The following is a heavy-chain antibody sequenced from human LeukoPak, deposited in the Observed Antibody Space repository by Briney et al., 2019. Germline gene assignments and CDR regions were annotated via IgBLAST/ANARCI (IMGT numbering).Heavy chain of an antibody. V-gene: IGHV3-11*01. CDR1: GFTFSFYY. CDR2: ISNSDSGGATT. CDR3: ARDGNLESAFDL. J-gene: IGHJ3*01. Sequence: GGSLRLSCTASGFTFSFYYMSWIRQAPGKGLEWVAFISNSDSGGATTLYTESVKGRFTISRDNAGKSLYLEMNSLRPEDTAVYFCARDGNLESAFDLWGQGTMGTVS. D-gene: IGHD4-23*01.